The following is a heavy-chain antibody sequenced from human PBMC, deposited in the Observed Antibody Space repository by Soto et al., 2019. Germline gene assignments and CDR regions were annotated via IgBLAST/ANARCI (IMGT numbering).Heavy chain of an antibody. CDR3: ARGSNRRRATTTPKYYFDY. D-gene: IGHD5-12*01. Sequence: SETLSLTCAVYGGSFSGYYWSWIRQPPGKGLEWIGEINHSGSTNYNPSLKSRVTISVDTSKNQFSLKLSSVTAADTAVYYCARGSNRRRATTTPKYYFDYWGQGTLVTVSS. V-gene: IGHV4-34*01. CDR1: GGSFSGYY. CDR2: INHSGST. J-gene: IGHJ4*02.